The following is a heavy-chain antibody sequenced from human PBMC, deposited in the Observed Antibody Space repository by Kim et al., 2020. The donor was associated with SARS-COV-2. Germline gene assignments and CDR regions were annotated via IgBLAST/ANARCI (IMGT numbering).Heavy chain of an antibody. D-gene: IGHD4-4*01. V-gene: IGHV3-15*01. Sequence: AAPMKGRFTISRDDSKDTLYLQMNSLKTEDTAVYYCTTDPLYSYYYYGMDVWGQGTTVTVSS. CDR3: TTDPLYSYYYYGMDV. J-gene: IGHJ6*02.